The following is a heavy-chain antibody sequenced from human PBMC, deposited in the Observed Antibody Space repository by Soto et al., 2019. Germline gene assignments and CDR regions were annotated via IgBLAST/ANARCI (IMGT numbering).Heavy chain of an antibody. CDR3: TTDGKLEDNALYFDY. CDR2: IKSKTDGGTT. CDR1: GFTFSNAW. Sequence: GGSLRLSCAASGFTFSNAWMNWVRQAPGKGLEWVGRIKSKTDGGTTDYAAPVKGRFTISRDDSKNTLYLQMNSLKTEDTAVYYCTTDGKLEDNALYFDYWGQGTLVTVSS. V-gene: IGHV3-15*07. J-gene: IGHJ4*02. D-gene: IGHD1-1*01.